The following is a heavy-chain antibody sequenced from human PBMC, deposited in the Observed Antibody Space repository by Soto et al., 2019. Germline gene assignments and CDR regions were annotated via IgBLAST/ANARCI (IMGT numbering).Heavy chain of an antibody. Sequence: PGGSLRLSCAASGFTFSSYAMSWVRQAPGKGLEWVSAISGSGGSTYYADSVKGRFTISRDNSKNTLYLQMNSLRAEDTAVYYCARVNARSSWYGFDPWGQGTLVTVSS. CDR2: ISGSGGST. CDR3: ARVNARSSWYGFDP. D-gene: IGHD6-13*01. CDR1: GFTFSSYA. J-gene: IGHJ5*02. V-gene: IGHV3-23*01.